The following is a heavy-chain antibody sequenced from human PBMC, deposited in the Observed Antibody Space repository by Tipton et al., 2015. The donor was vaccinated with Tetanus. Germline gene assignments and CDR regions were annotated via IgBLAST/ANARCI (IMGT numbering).Heavy chain of an antibody. V-gene: IGHV4-34*01. CDR3: ARGSGWADF. J-gene: IGHJ4*02. D-gene: IGHD6-19*01. Sequence: LRLSCAVYGGSFSNYFWRWIRQPPGKGLEWIGEISPSGNTNYNPSLKSRVTISADTSRNQFPLTLSSVTAADTAVYYCARGSGWADFWGQGTQVTVSS. CDR1: GGSFSNYF. CDR2: ISPSGNT.